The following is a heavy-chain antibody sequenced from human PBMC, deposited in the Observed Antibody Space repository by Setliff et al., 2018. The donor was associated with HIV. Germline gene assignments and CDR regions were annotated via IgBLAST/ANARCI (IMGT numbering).Heavy chain of an antibody. D-gene: IGHD3-22*01. Sequence: GASVKVSCKASGYTLSDYYMHWVRQAPGQGLEWMGWINPNSGGTNYAQKFQGRVNMTRDTSISTTYMELTSLRSEDTAVYYCATRAYDSSGYLRSRVSGAAFDIWGQGTMVTVSS. CDR3: ATRAYDSSGYLRSRVSGAAFDI. J-gene: IGHJ3*02. CDR1: GYTLSDYY. CDR2: INPNSGGT. V-gene: IGHV1-2*02.